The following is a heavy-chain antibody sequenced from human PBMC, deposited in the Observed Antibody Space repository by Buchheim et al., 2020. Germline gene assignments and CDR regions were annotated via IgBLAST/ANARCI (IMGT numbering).Heavy chain of an antibody. CDR3: AKDRYSSGWYGDY. D-gene: IGHD6-19*01. V-gene: IGHV3-30*18. J-gene: IGHJ4*02. CDR1: GFTFSSYG. CDR2: ISYDGSNK. Sequence: QVQLVESGGGVVQPGESLRVSCAASGFTFSSYGMHWVRQAPGKGLEWVAVISYDGSNKYYADSVKGRFTISRDNSKNTLYLQMNSLRAEDTAVYYCAKDRYSSGWYGDYWGQGTL.